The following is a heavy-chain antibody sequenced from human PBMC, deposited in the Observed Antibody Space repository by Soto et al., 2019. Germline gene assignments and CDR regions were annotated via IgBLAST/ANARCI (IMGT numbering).Heavy chain of an antibody. J-gene: IGHJ4*02. CDR1: GFTFSSYG. V-gene: IGHV3-33*01. CDR2: IWFDGSNK. CDR3: ATTGPY. Sequence: QVQLVESGGGVLQPGRSLRLSCAASGFTFSSYGMHWVRQAPGKGLEWVAVIWFDGSNKFYADSVKGRFTISRDNSKNTVSLQMNSLRDEDSAAYYCATTGPYWGQGTLVTVSS.